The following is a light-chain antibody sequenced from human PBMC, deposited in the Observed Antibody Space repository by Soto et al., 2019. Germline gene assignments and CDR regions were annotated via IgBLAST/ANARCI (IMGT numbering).Light chain of an antibody. J-gene: IGLJ1*01. CDR1: SSDVGGYNY. CDR2: EVS. Sequence: QSALTQPPSASGSPGQSVTISCTGTSSDVGGYNYVSWYQQHPGKAPKLMIYEVSQRPSGVPDRFSGSKSGNTASLTVSGLQAEDEADYYCSSYAGSSSYVFGTGTKVTVL. CDR3: SSYAGSSSYV. V-gene: IGLV2-8*01.